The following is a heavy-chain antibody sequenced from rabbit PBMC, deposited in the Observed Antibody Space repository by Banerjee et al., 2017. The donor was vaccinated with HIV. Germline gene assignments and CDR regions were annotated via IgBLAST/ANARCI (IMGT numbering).Heavy chain of an antibody. CDR3: ARAYGAGYGGYAYAFNL. CDR2: IGTGSSGST. D-gene: IGHD6-1*01. V-gene: IGHV1S45*01. Sequence: QEQLEESGGDLVKPGASLTLTCTASGFSFSSNAMCWVRQAPGKGLEWIACIGTGSSGSTWYASWAKGRFTISKTSSTTVTLQMTSLTAADTATYFCARAYGAGYGGYAYAFNLWGPGTLVTVS. J-gene: IGHJ4*01. CDR1: GFSFSSNA.